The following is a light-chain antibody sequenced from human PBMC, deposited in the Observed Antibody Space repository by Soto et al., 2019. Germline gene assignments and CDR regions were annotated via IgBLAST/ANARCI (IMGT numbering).Light chain of an antibody. V-gene: IGKV1-5*01. CDR3: QQYNSYSWT. J-gene: IGKJ5*01. CDR1: QSISSW. Sequence: DIQMAQSPSTLASSVGDRGTITFRASQSISSWLAWYQQKPGKAPKLLIYDASSLESGVPSRFSGSGSGTEFTLTISSLQPDDFATYYCQQYNSYSWTFGQGTRLEIK. CDR2: DAS.